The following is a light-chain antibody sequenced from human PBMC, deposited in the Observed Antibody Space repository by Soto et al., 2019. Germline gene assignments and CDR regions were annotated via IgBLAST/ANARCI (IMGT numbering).Light chain of an antibody. CDR2: RNN. CDR3: AALDDSLNGVV. CDR1: SSNTGSNT. V-gene: IGLV1-44*01. Sequence: QSVLTQPPSASGTPGQRVTISCSGSSSNTGSNTVNWYQQLPGTAPKLLIYRNNQRPSGVPDRFSGSKSGTSGSLANSGLQAEEGGGYYCAALDDSLNGVVFGGGTKLTVL. J-gene: IGLJ2*01.